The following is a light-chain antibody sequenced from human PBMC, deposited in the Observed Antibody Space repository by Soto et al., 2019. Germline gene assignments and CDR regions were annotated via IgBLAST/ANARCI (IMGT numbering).Light chain of an antibody. V-gene: IGKV1-39*01. CDR1: QDISNY. Sequence: DIQMTQSPSSLSASVGDRVTITCQASQDISNYLNWYQQKPGKAPKLLIYDASNLETGVPSRFSGSGSGTDFTLTISSLQPEDFATYYCQQSYSTPSYTFGQGTKVDIK. CDR2: DAS. CDR3: QQSYSTPSYT. J-gene: IGKJ2*01.